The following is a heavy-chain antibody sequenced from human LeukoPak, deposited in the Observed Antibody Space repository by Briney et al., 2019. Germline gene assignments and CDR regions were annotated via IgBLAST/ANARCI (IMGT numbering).Heavy chain of an antibody. CDR2: IYYSGST. D-gene: IGHD3-16*01. CDR3: ARFVRGTYYFDY. Sequence: LETLSLTCTVSGGSISSYYWSWIRQPPGKGLEWIGYIYYSGSTNYNPSLKSRVTISVDTSKNQFSLKLSSVTAADTAVYYCARFVRGTYYFDYWGQGTLVTVSS. V-gene: IGHV4-59*08. CDR1: GGSISSYY. J-gene: IGHJ4*02.